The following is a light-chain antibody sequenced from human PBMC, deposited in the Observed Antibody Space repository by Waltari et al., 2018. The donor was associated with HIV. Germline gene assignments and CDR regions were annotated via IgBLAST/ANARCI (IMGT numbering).Light chain of an antibody. Sequence: QSALTQPASVSGSPGQPITISCTGTRTDVGNFNLVSCYQQYPGKAPKLLISEVTKGPSGASKRFSASKSGNTASLTISGLRAEDDADYYCYSYSDTSSSYVFGTGTKVTVL. V-gene: IGLV2-23*02. J-gene: IGLJ1*01. CDR2: EVT. CDR1: RTDVGNFNL. CDR3: YSYSDTSSSYV.